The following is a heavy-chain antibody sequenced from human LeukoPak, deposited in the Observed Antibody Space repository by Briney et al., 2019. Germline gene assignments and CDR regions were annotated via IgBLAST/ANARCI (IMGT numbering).Heavy chain of an antibody. V-gene: IGHV3-72*01. J-gene: IGHJ6*03. CDR3: AREKWELLFSSPLYYMDV. CDR2: TRNKANSYTT. Sequence: GGSLRLSCAASGFTFSDHYMDWVRQAPGKGLEWVGRTRNKANSYTTEYAASVKGRFTISRDDSKNSLYLQMNSLKTEDTAVYYCAREKWELLFSSPLYYMDVWGKGTTVTVSS. D-gene: IGHD1-26*01. CDR1: GFTFSDHY.